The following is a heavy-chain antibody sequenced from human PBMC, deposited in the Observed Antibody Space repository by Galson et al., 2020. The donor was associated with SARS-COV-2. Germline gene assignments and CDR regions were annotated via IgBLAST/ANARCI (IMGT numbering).Heavy chain of an antibody. J-gene: IGHJ2*01. Sequence: GGSLRLSCAASGFTFRSYDMNWVRQAPGKGLEWVSTISRSGGSTYYADSVKGRFTISRDNSKTTLYLQMISLRAEDTAVYYCAKLGCSGSSCYSIDLWGRGTLVTVSS. CDR2: ISRSGGST. CDR1: GFTFRSYD. V-gene: IGHV3-23*01. D-gene: IGHD2-15*01. CDR3: AKLGCSGSSCYSIDL.